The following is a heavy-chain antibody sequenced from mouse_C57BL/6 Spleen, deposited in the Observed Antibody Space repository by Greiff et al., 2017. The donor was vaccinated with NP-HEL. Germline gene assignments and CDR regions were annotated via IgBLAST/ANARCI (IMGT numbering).Heavy chain of an antibody. V-gene: IGHV1-26*01. D-gene: IGHD2-1*01. CDR3: ARSIYYGNPYAMDY. CDR2: INPNNGGT. J-gene: IGHJ4*01. Sequence: EVQLQQSGPELVKPGASVKISCKASGYTFTDYYMNWVKQSHGKSLEWIGDINPNNGGTSYNQKFKGKATLTVDKSSSTAYMELRSLTSEDSAVYYCARSIYYGNPYAMDYWGQGTSVTVSS. CDR1: GYTFTDYY.